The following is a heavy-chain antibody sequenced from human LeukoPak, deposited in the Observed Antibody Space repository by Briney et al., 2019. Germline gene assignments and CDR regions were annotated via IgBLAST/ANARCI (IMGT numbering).Heavy chain of an antibody. CDR3: ARSSRSTGPPY. D-gene: IGHD2-2*01. J-gene: IGHJ4*02. Sequence: GGSLRLSCAASGFIFSNYSMSWDRQAPGKGLEWVSWISSTSNTIYYADSVKGRFTNSRDNAKNSLDLQMNSLRDEDTAVYYCARSSRSTGPPYWRQGTLVTVSS. V-gene: IGHV3-48*02. CDR1: GFIFSNYS. CDR2: ISSTSNTI.